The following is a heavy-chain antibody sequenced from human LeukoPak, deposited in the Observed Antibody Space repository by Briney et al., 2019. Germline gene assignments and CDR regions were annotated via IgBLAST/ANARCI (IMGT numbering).Heavy chain of an antibody. Sequence: PSETLSLTCTVSGGSISSYYWNWIRQPPGKGPEWIGCISDTGTTKYNPAFKSRVTISVDTYKNQFSLKLTSVTAADTAVYFCATGSYEPFEKWGQATLVSVPS. CDR1: GGSISSYY. V-gene: IGHV4-59*01. CDR3: ATGSYEPFEK. CDR2: ISDTGTT. J-gene: IGHJ4*02. D-gene: IGHD3-9*01.